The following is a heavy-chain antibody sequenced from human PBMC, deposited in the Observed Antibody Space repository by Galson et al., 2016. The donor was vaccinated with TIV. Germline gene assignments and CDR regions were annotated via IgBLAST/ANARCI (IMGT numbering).Heavy chain of an antibody. CDR1: GASITGSGYY. D-gene: IGHD3-10*01. Sequence: LSLTCSVSGASITGSGYYWSWIRQADGKGLEWIGRIRSSGSANYHPSLQNRITVSLDTSKNQFSLELTSVTAADTAVYFCARKDVNSPLSYFFDYWGQGALVTVSS. CDR3: ARKDVNSPLSYFFDY. CDR2: IRSSGSA. J-gene: IGHJ4*02. V-gene: IGHV4-61*02.